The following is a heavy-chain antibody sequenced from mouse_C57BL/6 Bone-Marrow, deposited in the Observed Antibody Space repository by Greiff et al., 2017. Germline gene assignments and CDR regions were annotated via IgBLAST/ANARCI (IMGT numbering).Heavy chain of an antibody. J-gene: IGHJ2*01. Sequence: QVQLQQPGAELVRPGTSVKLSCKASGYTFTSYWMHWVKQRPGQGLEWIGVIDPSDSYTNYNQKFKGKATLTVDTSSSTAYMQLSSLTSEDSAVYCCARGADYWGPGTTLTVSS. CDR1: GYTFTSYW. V-gene: IGHV1-59*01. CDR3: ARGADY. CDR2: IDPSDSYT.